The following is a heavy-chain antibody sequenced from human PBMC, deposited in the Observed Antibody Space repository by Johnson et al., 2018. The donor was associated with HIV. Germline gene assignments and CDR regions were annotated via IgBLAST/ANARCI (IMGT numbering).Heavy chain of an antibody. D-gene: IGHD1-26*01. V-gene: IGHV3-30*04. Sequence: QVQLVESGGGLVKPGGSLRLSCAASGFTFSSYAMHWVRQAPGKGLEWVAVISYDGSNKYYADSVKGRFTISRDNPKNSLYLQMNSLGAEDTAVYYCGRGGVGDVFDIWGQGTMVTVSS. CDR2: ISYDGSNK. CDR3: GRGGVGDVFDI. CDR1: GFTFSSYA. J-gene: IGHJ3*02.